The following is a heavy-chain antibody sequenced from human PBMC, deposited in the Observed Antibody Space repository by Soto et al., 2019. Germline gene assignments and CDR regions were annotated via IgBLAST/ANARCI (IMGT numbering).Heavy chain of an antibody. CDR1: GFKFGSYG. CDR3: AKEVTDCCYRGFDT. V-gene: IGHV3-23*01. CDR2: ISGSGRTT. J-gene: IGHJ4*02. D-gene: IGHD2-2*01. Sequence: EVQMLESGGGLAQPGGSLRLSCTGTGFKFGSYGMSWVRQAPGKGLEWVSAISGSGRTTYYADSVKGRFTISRDNSRNTLYLQMNNLRIEDTAIYHCAKEVTDCCYRGFDTWGQGTLVTVSS.